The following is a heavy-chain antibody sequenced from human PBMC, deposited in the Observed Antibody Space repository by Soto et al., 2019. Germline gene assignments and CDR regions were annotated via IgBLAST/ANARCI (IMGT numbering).Heavy chain of an antibody. J-gene: IGHJ4*02. D-gene: IGHD6-13*01. V-gene: IGHV3-30*18. Sequence: GGSLSLSCAASGFTFSSYGMHWVRQAPGKGLEWVAVISYDGSNKYHADSEKGRFTISRDNSKNTLYLQMNSLRGEDTAVYYCAKDRTSSWSDFDSWGQGTLVTVSS. CDR1: GFTFSSYG. CDR3: AKDRTSSWSDFDS. CDR2: ISYDGSNK.